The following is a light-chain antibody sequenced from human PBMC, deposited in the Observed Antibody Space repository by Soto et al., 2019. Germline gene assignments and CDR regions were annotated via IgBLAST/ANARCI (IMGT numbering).Light chain of an antibody. V-gene: IGLV2-23*01. J-gene: IGLJ2*01. Sequence: QSALTQPASVSGSPGQSITISCTGTSSDVGSYNLVSWYQQHPGKAPKLMIYDGSKRPSGVSNRFSGSKSGNTASLTFSGHHAEDAADYYCSSYAGSSSVVFGGGTQLTVL. CDR3: SSYAGSSSVV. CDR1: SSDVGSYNL. CDR2: DGS.